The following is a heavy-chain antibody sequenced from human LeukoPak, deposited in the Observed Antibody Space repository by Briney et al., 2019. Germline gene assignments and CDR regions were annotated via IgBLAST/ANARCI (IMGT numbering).Heavy chain of an antibody. Sequence: SETLSLTCTGSGGSISSYYWSWIRQPPGKGLEWIGYIYYSGSTKYNPSLKSRVTISVDTSKTQFSLKLSSVTAADTAVYYCARDLPTNYYGSGNYYAFDIWGQGTMVTVSS. CDR1: GGSISSYY. J-gene: IGHJ3*02. CDR3: ARDLPTNYYGSGNYYAFDI. D-gene: IGHD3-10*01. CDR2: IYYSGST. V-gene: IGHV4-59*01.